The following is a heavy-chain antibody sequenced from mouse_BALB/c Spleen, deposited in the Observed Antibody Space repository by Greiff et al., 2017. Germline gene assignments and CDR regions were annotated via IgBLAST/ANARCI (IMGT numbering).Heavy chain of an antibody. J-gene: IGHJ4*01. CDR1: GFSLTSYG. Sequence: QVQLKESGPGLVQPSQSLSITCTVSGFSLTSYGVHWVRQSPGKGLEWLGVIWSGGSTDYNAAFISRLSISKDNSKSQVFFKMNSLQANDTAIYYCARKGRLRRGFAMDYWGQGTSVTVSS. CDR2: IWSGGST. V-gene: IGHV2-2*02. CDR3: ARKGRLRRGFAMDY. D-gene: IGHD3-2*02.